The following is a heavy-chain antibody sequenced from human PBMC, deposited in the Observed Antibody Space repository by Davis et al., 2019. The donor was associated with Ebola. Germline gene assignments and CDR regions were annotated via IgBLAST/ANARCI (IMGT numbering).Heavy chain of an antibody. CDR1: GYTLTELS. J-gene: IGHJ6*02. Sequence: AASVKVSCKVSGYTLTELSMHWVRQAPGKGLEWMGWINPHNGNTNYAQNVQGRVTMTTDTSTSTAYMEVGILRSDDTAVYYCARGGITMMVVPRDYYYGLDAWGQGTTVTVSS. CDR3: ARGGITMMVVPRDYYYGLDA. V-gene: IGHV1-18*01. CDR2: INPHNGNT. D-gene: IGHD3-22*01.